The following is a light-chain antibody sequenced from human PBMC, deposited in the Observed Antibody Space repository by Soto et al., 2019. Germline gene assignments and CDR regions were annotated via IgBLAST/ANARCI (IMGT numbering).Light chain of an antibody. J-gene: IGLJ2*01. CDR3: SSFAGSPVV. CDR2: GTN. CDR1: RSNIGAGYD. Sequence: QSVLTQPPSVSGAPGQRVTISCTGSRSNIGAGYDVHWYQQLPGTAPKLLIYGTNNRPSGVPDRFSGSKSGMSASLAITGLQAADEADYYCSSFAGSPVVFGGGTKVTVL. V-gene: IGLV1-40*01.